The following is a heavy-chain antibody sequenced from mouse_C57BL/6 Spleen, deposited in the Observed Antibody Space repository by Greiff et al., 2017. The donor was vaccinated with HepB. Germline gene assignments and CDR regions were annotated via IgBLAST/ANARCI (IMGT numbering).Heavy chain of an antibody. CDR1: GYAFSSSW. V-gene: IGHV1-82*01. D-gene: IGHD2-4*01. CDR2: IYPGDGDT. J-gene: IGHJ1*03. Sequence: QVQLQQSGPELVKPGASVKISCKASGYAFSSSWMNWVKQRPGKGLEWIGRIYPGDGDTNYNGKFKGKATLTADKSSSTAYMQLSSLTSEDSAVYFCARDYDPYWYFGVWGTGTTVTVSS. CDR3: ARDYDPYWYFGV.